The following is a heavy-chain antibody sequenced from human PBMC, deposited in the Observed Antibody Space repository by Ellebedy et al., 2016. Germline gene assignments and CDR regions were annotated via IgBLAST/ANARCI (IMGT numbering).Heavy chain of an antibody. CDR3: ARDISSTWFDPFDY. CDR1: GFSFRTHS. CDR2: ISSSGTAT. Sequence: GGSLRLXXAASGFSFRTHSMNWVRQAPGKGLEWLSFISSSGTATYYADSVKGRFTISRDNAKQSVFLQMNSLRAEDTAVYYCARDISSTWFDPFDYWGQGTLVTVSS. J-gene: IGHJ4*02. V-gene: IGHV3-48*01. D-gene: IGHD6-13*01.